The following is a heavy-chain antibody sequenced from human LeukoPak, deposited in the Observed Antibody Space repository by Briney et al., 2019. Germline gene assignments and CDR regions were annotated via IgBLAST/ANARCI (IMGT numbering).Heavy chain of an antibody. J-gene: IGHJ4*02. CDR3: AREVYDSSGYYYLDY. D-gene: IGHD3-22*01. CDR2: IYYSGST. CDR1: GGSISSYY. Sequence: SETLSLTCTVSGGSISSYYWSWIRQPPGKGLEWIGYIYYSGSTSYNPSLKSRVTISVDTSKNQFSLKLSSVTAADTAVYYCAREVYDSSGYYYLDYWGQGTLVTVSS. V-gene: IGHV4-59*01.